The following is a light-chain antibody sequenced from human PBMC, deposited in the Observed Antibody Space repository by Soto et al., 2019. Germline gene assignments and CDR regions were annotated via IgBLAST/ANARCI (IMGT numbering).Light chain of an antibody. CDR1: QSISTW. Sequence: DIQMTQSPSTLSASVGDTVTITCRASQSISTWMAWFQQKPGKAPKLLIYDASTLGGGFPSRFSGSASGPEFSSTITSLQADDLAPYYCQHYDIYTYPFGPGTKVEI. V-gene: IGKV1-5*01. J-gene: IGKJ2*01. CDR2: DAS. CDR3: QHYDIYTYP.